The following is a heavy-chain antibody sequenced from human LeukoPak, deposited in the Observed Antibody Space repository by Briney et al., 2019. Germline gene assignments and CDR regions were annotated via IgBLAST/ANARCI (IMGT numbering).Heavy chain of an antibody. V-gene: IGHV3-23*01. CDR2: ISGSGGST. CDR1: GFTFSSYA. J-gene: IGHJ4*02. D-gene: IGHD3-22*01. Sequence: GSLRLSCAASGFTFSSYAMSWVRQAPGKGLEWVSAISGSGGSTYYADSVKGRFTISRDNSKNTLYLQMNSLRAEDTAVYYCAKVRPRNYYDSSGYQTPEYYFDYWGQGTLVTVSS. CDR3: AKVRPRNYYDSSGYQTPEYYFDY.